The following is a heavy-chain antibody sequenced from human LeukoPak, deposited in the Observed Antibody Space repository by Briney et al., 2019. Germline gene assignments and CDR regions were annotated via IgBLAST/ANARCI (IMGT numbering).Heavy chain of an antibody. V-gene: IGHV4-30-4*01. CDR2: IYYNGNT. CDR3: ARATYYYYGMDV. CDR1: GGSTSSGDCY. Sequence: SETLSLTCTVSGGSTSSGDCYWSWIRQPPGKGLEWIGYIYYNGNTYYNPSLKSRVTISVDTSENQFSLKLSSLTAADTAVYYCARATYYYYGMDVWGQGTTVTVSS. J-gene: IGHJ6*02.